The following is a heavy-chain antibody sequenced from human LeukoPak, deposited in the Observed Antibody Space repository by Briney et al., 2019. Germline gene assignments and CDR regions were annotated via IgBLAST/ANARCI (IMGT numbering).Heavy chain of an antibody. J-gene: IGHJ4*02. V-gene: IGHV1-8*03. CDR1: GYTFTSYD. CDR2: MNPNSGNT. CDR3: AASSGWYDY. Sequence: ASVKVSCKASGYTFTSYDIKWGRQATGQGCEWMGWMNPNSGNTGYAQKFQGRVTITRNTSISTAYMELSSLRSEDTAVYYCAASSGWYDYWGQGTLVTVSS. D-gene: IGHD6-19*01.